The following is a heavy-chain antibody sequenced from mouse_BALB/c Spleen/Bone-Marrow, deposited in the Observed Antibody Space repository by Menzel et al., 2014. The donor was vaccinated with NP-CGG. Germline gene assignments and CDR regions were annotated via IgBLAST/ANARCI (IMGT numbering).Heavy chain of an antibody. V-gene: IGHV1-4*02. Sequence: QVQLQQSAAELARPGASVKMSCKASGYTFTSYTMHWVKQRPGQGLEWIGYINPSSGYTEYNQKFKDKTTLTADKSSSTAYMQLSSLTSDDSAVYYCAREEWSTGFAYWGQGTLVTVSA. CDR1: GYTFTSYT. CDR3: AREEWSTGFAY. D-gene: IGHD1-1*02. J-gene: IGHJ3*01. CDR2: INPSSGYT.